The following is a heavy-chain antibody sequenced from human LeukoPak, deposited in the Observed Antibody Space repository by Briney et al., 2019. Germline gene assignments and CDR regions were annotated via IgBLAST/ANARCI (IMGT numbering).Heavy chain of an antibody. D-gene: IGHD3-9*01. CDR2: IIPIFGTA. CDR3: ERARGGDDLLALDY. Sequence: SVKVSCKASGGTFSSYAISWVRQAPGQGLELMGGIIPIFGTANYAQKFQGRVTITADKSTRTAYMELSSLVFEDTAVYYCERARGGDDLLALDYWGQANLVTVSS. J-gene: IGHJ4*02. CDR1: GGTFSSYA. V-gene: IGHV1-69*06.